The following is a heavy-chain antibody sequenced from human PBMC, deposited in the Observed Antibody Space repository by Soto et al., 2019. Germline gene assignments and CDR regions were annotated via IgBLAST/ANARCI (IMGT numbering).Heavy chain of an antibody. V-gene: IGHV4-39*01. CDR1: GGSISSSSYY. CDR2: IYYSGST. D-gene: IGHD3-10*01. J-gene: IGHJ6*02. CDR3: ASPYYYGSYPVEGAGMDV. Sequence: SETLSLTCTVSGGSISSSSYYWGWIRQPPGKGLEWIGSIYYSGSTYYNPSLKSRVTISVDTSKNQFSLKLSSVTAADTAVYYCASPYYYGSYPVEGAGMDVWGQGTTVTVSS.